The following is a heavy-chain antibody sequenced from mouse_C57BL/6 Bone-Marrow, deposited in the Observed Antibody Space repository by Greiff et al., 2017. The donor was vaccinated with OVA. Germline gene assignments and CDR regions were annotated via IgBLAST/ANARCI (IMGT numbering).Heavy chain of an antibody. CDR2: IYPGSGST. V-gene: IGHV1-55*01. Sequence: VQLQQPGAELVKPGASVKMSCKASGYTFTSYWITWVKQRPGQGLEWIGDIYPGSGSTNYNEKFKSKATLTVDTSSSTAYMQLSSLTSEDSAVYDCAREMVTTYYFDYWGQGTTLTVSS. CDR3: AREMVTTYYFDY. D-gene: IGHD2-2*01. J-gene: IGHJ2*01. CDR1: GYTFTSYW.